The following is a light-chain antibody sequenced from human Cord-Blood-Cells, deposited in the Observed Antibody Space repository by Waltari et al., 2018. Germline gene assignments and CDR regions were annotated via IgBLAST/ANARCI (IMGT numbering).Light chain of an antibody. V-gene: IGKV1D-13*01. CDR1: QGISSA. CDR2: DAS. J-gene: IGKJ5*01. Sequence: AIQLTQSPYSLAASVGDRVTITCRASQGISSALAWYQQKPGKAPKLLIYDASSLESGVPSRFSDSGSGTDFTLTISSLQPEDFATYYCQQFNNYPFTFGQGTRLEIK. CDR3: QQFNNYPFT.